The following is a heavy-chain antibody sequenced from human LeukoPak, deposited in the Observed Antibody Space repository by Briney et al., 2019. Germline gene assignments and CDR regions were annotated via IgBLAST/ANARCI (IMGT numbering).Heavy chain of an antibody. Sequence: PGGSLRLSCAASGFTFSSYAMSWVRQAPGKGLEWVSAISGSGGSTYYADSVKGRFTISRDNSKNTLYLQMNSLRAEDTAVYYCAKGLRITMVRGVMVLDYWGQGTLVTVSS. CDR1: GFTFSSYA. CDR3: AKGLRITMVRGVMVLDY. J-gene: IGHJ4*02. D-gene: IGHD3-10*01. CDR2: ISGSGGST. V-gene: IGHV3-23*01.